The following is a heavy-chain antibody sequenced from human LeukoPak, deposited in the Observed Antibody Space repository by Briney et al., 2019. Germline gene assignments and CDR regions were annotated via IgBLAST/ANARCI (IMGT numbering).Heavy chain of an antibody. J-gene: IGHJ3*02. Sequence: GGSLRLSCAASGFTFSSYAMSWVRQAPGKGLEWVSAISGSGGSTYYADSVKGRFTISRDNSKNTLYLQMNSLRAEDTAVYYCARDLMARGVKGWDFDIWGRGTMVTVSS. CDR1: GFTFSSYA. CDR2: ISGSGGST. V-gene: IGHV3-23*01. CDR3: ARDLMARGVKGWDFDI. D-gene: IGHD3-10*01.